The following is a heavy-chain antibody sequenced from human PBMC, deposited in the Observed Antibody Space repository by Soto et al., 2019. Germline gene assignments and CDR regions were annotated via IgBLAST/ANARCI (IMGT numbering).Heavy chain of an antibody. D-gene: IGHD3-10*02. CDR3: ASVRGGYYYAMDV. V-gene: IGHV4-4*02. J-gene: IGHJ6*02. CDR1: GGSIRSSNW. Sequence: QVQLQESGPGRVKPSGTLSLTCAVSGGSIRSSNWWSWVRQPPGTGREWIGDISHSGSTNYNPSLKGRVTISVDKSKNQFYLKLSSVTAADTAVYYCASVRGGYYYAMDVWGQGTTGTVAS. CDR2: ISHSGST.